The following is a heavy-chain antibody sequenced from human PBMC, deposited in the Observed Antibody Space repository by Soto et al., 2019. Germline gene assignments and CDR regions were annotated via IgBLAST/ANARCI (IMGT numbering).Heavy chain of an antibody. D-gene: IGHD3-3*01. Sequence: VASVKVSCKGSGYTFTSYGISWVRQAPGQGLEWMGWISAYNGNTNYAQKLQGRVSMTTDTSTSTAYMELRSLRSDDTAVYYCARVGRLRFLEWLFPSDYWGQGTLVTVSS. CDR2: ISAYNGNT. V-gene: IGHV1-18*01. J-gene: IGHJ4*02. CDR1: GYTFTSYG. CDR3: ARVGRLRFLEWLFPSDY.